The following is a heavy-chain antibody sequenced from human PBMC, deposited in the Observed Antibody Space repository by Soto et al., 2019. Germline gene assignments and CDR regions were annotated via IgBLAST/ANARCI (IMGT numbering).Heavy chain of an antibody. J-gene: IGHJ5*02. Sequence: TGGSLRLSCAASGFTFSSYSMNRVRQAPGKGLEWVSYISSSSSTIYYADSVKGRFTISRDNAKNSLYLQMNSLRAEDTAVYYCARGGYSYGSEDWFDPWGQGTLVTGSS. V-gene: IGHV3-48*01. D-gene: IGHD5-18*01. CDR1: GFTFSSYS. CDR2: ISSSSSTI. CDR3: ARGGYSYGSEDWFDP.